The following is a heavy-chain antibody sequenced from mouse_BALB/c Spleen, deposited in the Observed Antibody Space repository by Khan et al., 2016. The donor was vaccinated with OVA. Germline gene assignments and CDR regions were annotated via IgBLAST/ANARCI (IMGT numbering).Heavy chain of an antibody. CDR1: GFTFSSYG. CDR3: ARHLTGSFAY. D-gene: IGHD4-1*01. J-gene: IGHJ3*01. Sequence: EVELVESGGDLVKPGGSLKLSCAASGFTFSSYGMSWVLQTPDKRLEWVATISSGGDYTYYPDSVKGRFTISRDNAKHPLYLQMSSLESEDTAMYYCARHLTGSFAYWGQGTLVTVSA. CDR2: ISSGGDYT. V-gene: IGHV5-6*01.